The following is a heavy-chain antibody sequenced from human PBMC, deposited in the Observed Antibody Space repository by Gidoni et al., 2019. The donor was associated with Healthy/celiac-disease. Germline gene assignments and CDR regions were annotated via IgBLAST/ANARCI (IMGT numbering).Heavy chain of an antibody. Sequence: QLQLQESGPGLVKPSETLSLTCTGSGGSISSSSYYWGWIRQPPGTGLEWIGSIYSSGSTYYNPSLKSRVTISVDTSKTHFSLKLSSVTAADTAVYYCARAPKYCSGGSCYGGFDYWGQGTLVTVSS. CDR3: ARAPKYCSGGSCYGGFDY. V-gene: IGHV4-39*02. D-gene: IGHD2-15*01. CDR2: IYSSGST. CDR1: GGSISSSSYY. J-gene: IGHJ4*02.